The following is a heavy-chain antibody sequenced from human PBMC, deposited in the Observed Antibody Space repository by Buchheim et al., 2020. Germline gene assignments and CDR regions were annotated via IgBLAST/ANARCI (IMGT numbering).Heavy chain of an antibody. CDR1: GFTFRSNA. V-gene: IGHV3-30*18. CDR3: AKTYYSGSGSYYQRQYYFDY. J-gene: IGHJ4*02. Sequence: QVQLVESGGGVVQPGRTLRLSCVASGFTFRSNAMHWVRQAPGKGLEWVALISYDGSNEYYADSVKGRFTISRANSKNTLYLQMNSLRAEDTAVYYCAKTYYSGSGSYYQRQYYFDYWGQGTL. D-gene: IGHD3-10*01. CDR2: ISYDGSNE.